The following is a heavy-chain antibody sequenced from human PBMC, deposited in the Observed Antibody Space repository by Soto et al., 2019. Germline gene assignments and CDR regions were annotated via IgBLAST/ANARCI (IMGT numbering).Heavy chain of an antibody. Sequence: SETLSITCTVSGGSISTYYWSWIRQPPGKGLEWIGYTYNSGSTSYNPSLESRVTISVDTSRNQFSLKLSSVTAADTAIYYCARDRRHTHGRCFDPWGQGTLVTAPQ. V-gene: IGHV4-59*01. J-gene: IGHJ5*02. CDR1: GGSISTYY. D-gene: IGHD1-26*01. CDR3: ARDRRHTHGRCFDP. CDR2: TYNSGST.